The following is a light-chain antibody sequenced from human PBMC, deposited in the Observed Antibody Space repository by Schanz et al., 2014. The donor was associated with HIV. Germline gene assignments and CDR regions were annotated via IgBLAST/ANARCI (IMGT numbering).Light chain of an antibody. V-gene: IGLV1-51*01. J-gene: IGLJ3*02. CDR1: YSNIGNNY. Sequence: QSVLTQPPSVSAAPGQKVTITCSGTYSNIGNNYVSWYQQFPGAAPRLLMYLNNQRPSGIPDRFSGSKSGTSATLVISDLQTGDEADYYCGTWDTSLSAWVFGGGTKVTVL. CDR3: GTWDTSLSAWV. CDR2: LNN.